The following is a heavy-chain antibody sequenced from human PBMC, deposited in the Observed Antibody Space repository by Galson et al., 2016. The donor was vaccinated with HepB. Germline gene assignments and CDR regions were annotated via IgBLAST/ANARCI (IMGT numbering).Heavy chain of an antibody. CDR2: ISFDGNNK. D-gene: IGHD1-7*01. J-gene: IGHJ4*02. Sequence: SLRLSCAASGFTFYTFAMHWVRQSPGKGPECVAVISFDGNNKYYADSVRGRFSISRDNPRNTPYLQMNSLTAEDTAVYYCARGETGTTLDWGQGSLVTVSS. V-gene: IGHV3-30-3*01. CDR1: GFTFYTFA. CDR3: ARGETGTTLD.